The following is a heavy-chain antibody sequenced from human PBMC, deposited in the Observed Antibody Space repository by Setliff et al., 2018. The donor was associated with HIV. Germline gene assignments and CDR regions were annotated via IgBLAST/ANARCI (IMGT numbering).Heavy chain of an antibody. J-gene: IGHJ3*02. CDR1: GDSMSPYY. CDR2: IYPTGST. V-gene: IGHV4-4*07. CDR3: ARVFPPIRGAPFGTPPGAFDI. Sequence: PSETLSLTCSVFGDSMSPYYWTWIRQPAGRGLEWIGRIYPTGSTYYNPSLRSRVTMSVDTSQNQFSLRLSSVTAAETAVHYCARVFPPIRGAPFGTPPGAFDIWGQGTMVTVSS. D-gene: IGHD2-15*01.